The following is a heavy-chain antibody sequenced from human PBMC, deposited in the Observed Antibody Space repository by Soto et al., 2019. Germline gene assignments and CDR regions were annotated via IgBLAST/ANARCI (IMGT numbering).Heavy chain of an antibody. CDR2: IKSKTDGGTT. CDR3: TTLSKSDDSWSGPYFDD. Sequence: GGSLRLSCAASGFTFSNAWMSWVRQAPGKGLEWVGRIKSKTDGGTTDYAAPVKGRFTISRDDSKNTLSLQMDSLKTEDTAVYYCTTLSKSDDSWSGPYFDDWGQGTLVTVSS. CDR1: GFTFSNAW. J-gene: IGHJ4*02. D-gene: IGHD3-3*01. V-gene: IGHV3-15*05.